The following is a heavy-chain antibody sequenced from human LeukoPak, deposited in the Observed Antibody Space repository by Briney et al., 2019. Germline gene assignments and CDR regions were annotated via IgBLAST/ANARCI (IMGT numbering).Heavy chain of an antibody. CDR2: INPNRGGT. D-gene: IGHD2-15*01. J-gene: IGHJ3*02. CDR3: ASRGPLVVAAKGAFDI. Sequence: GSSVKVSCKASGYTFTGYYVHWVRQAPGQGLEWMGWINPNRGGTNYAQKFQGRVTMTSDTSISTAYMELSRLRSDDTAVYYCASRGPLVVAAKGAFDIWGQGTMVTVSS. V-gene: IGHV1-2*02. CDR1: GYTFTGYY.